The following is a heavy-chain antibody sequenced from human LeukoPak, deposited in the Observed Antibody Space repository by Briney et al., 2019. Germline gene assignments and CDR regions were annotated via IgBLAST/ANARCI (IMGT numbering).Heavy chain of an antibody. J-gene: IGHJ6*02. D-gene: IGHD3-22*01. CDR3: ARRPYSDTSGRLSDV. CDR1: GFAFSSYN. Sequence: GGSLRLSCAAAGFAFSSYNMNWVRQAPGKGLEWISYIGSSGSPTHYADSVGGRFTISRDNAKNSLYLQMNSLRDEDTAVYFCARRPYSDTSGRLSDVWGQGTTVTVSS. V-gene: IGHV3-48*02. CDR2: IGSSGSPT.